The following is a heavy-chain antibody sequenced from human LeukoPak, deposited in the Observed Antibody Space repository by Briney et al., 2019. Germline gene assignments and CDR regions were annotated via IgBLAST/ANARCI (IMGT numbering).Heavy chain of an antibody. J-gene: IGHJ4*02. Sequence: SETLSLTCTVSGGSISSSSYYWGWIRQPPGKGLEWIGYIYYCGSTYYNPSLKSRVTISVDTSKNQFSLKLSSVTAADTAVYYCARGVRSSGREEYFDYWGQGTLVTVSS. CDR2: IYYCGST. CDR3: ARGVRSSGREEYFDY. V-gene: IGHV4-39*07. D-gene: IGHD6-19*01. CDR1: GGSISSSSYY.